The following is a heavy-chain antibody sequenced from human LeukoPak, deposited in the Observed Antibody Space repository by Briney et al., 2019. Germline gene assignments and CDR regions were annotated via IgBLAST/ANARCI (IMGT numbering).Heavy chain of an antibody. Sequence: AGGSLRLSCAASGFTFSSYAMTWVRQAPGKGLEWVSSIDASGGSTYYADSVKGRFTISRDNSKNTLYLQMNSLGAEDTALYYCAKDRVVTNTWAFDIWGQGTMVTVSS. J-gene: IGHJ3*02. CDR3: AKDRVVTNTWAFDI. CDR1: GFTFSSYA. V-gene: IGHV3-23*01. CDR2: IDASGGST. D-gene: IGHD3-22*01.